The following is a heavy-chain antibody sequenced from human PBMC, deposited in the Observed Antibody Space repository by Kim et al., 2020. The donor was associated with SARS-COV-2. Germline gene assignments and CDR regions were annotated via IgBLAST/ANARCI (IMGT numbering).Heavy chain of an antibody. J-gene: IGHJ6*02. V-gene: IGHV1-3*04. CDR1: GYILTNYA. CDR2: ISTDYGQT. CDR3: TRDSGDVYYGMAV. Sequence: ASVKVSCKDSGYILTNYAILWVRLAPGQSLEWMGWISTDYGQTKYSQRFQGTVPITRDTSASTAYMELSSLTSEDTAVYYCTRDSGDVYYGMAVWGPGT. D-gene: IGHD5-12*01.